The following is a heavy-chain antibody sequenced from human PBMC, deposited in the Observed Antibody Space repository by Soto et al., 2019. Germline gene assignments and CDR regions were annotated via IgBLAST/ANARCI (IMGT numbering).Heavy chain of an antibody. Sequence: ASVKVSCKASGYTFTSYDINWVRQATGQGLEWMGWMNPNSGSTGYAQKFQGRVTMTRNTSISTAYMELSSLRSEDTAVYYCAKSGCPSGYYYGMDVWGQGTSVTVSS. CDR1: GYTFTSYD. D-gene: IGHD3-3*01. J-gene: IGHJ6*02. V-gene: IGHV1-8*01. CDR2: MNPNSGST. CDR3: AKSGCPSGYYYGMDV.